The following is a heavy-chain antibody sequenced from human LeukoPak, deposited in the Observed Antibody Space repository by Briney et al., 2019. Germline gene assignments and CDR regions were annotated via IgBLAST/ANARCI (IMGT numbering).Heavy chain of an antibody. CDR1: GFTFSSYW. CDR2: IKSDGST. D-gene: IGHD3-22*01. V-gene: IGHV3-74*01. Sequence: PGGSLRLSCAASGFTFSSYWMHWVRQAPGKGLVWVSRIKSDGSTRDADSVKGRFTISRDNAKNTVSLQMNSLRAEDTGVYYCARAPSEIGGYYPEYFRHWGQGTLVTVSP. CDR3: ARAPSEIGGYYPEYFRH. J-gene: IGHJ1*01.